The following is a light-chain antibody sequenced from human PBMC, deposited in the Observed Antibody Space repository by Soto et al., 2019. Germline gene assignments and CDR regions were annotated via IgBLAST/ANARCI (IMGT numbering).Light chain of an antibody. J-gene: IGKJ1*01. Sequence: EIVLTQSPGTLSLSPGGRATLSCRASQSVSSSYLAWYQQKPGQAPRLLIYGAFSRATGIPDRLSGSGSGTDFTLTISRLEPEDFAVYYCQQYGSSPKTFGQGTKVEIK. V-gene: IGKV3-20*01. CDR2: GAF. CDR1: QSVSSSY. CDR3: QQYGSSPKT.